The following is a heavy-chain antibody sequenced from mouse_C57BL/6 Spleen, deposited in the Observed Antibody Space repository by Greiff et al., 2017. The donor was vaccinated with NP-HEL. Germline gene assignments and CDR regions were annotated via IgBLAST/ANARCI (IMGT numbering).Heavy chain of an antibody. Sequence: QVHVKQSGAELVKPGASVKLSCKASGYTFTEYTIHWVKQRSGQGLEWIGWFYPGSGSIKYNEKFKDKATLTADKSSSTVYMELSRLTSEDSAVYFCARHEDEFAWFAYWGQGTLVTVSA. CDR2: FYPGSGSI. CDR3: ARHEDEFAWFAY. CDR1: GYTFTEYT. V-gene: IGHV1-62-2*01. J-gene: IGHJ3*01.